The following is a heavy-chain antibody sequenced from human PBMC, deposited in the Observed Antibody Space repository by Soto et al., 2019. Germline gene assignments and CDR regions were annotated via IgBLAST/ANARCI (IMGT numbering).Heavy chain of an antibody. CDR1: GYTLTTYG. CDR2: ISAYNCNT. Sequence: QVQLVQSGAEVKKPGASMKVSCKASGYTLTTYGISWVRQAPGQGLEWMGWISAYNCNTNYAQKFQDRVTMTTDTSTSIAYMELRSLRSDDTAVYYCARGPPTSCSGGSCYSHYFDSWGQGTLVTVSS. D-gene: IGHD2-15*01. V-gene: IGHV1-18*01. CDR3: ARGPPTSCSGGSCYSHYFDS. J-gene: IGHJ4*02.